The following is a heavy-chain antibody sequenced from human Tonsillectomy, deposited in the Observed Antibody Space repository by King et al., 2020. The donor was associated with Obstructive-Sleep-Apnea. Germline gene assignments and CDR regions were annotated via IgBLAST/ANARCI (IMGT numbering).Heavy chain of an antibody. CDR1: GVSLCTSGVG. J-gene: IGHJ4*02. Sequence: NLKESGPTLVKPTQTLTLTCTFSGVSLCTSGVGVGWIRQSPGKALEWLALFYLVVDKRYSPSLKSRLTITKETPKNQVVLTMTNMDPVDTATYYCALYSGSYFDYWGQGTLVTVSS. D-gene: IGHD1-26*01. V-gene: IGHV2-5*02. CDR2: FYLVVDK. CDR3: ALYSGSYFDY.